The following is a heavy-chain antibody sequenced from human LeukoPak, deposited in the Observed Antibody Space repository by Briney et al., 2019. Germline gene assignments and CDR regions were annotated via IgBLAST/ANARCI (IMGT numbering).Heavy chain of an antibody. CDR3: ARSQWLAPYYFDY. J-gene: IGHJ4*02. D-gene: IGHD6-19*01. Sequence: ASVKVSCKASGYTFTSYDINWVRQATGQGLEWMGWMNPNSGNTGYAQKLQGRVTMTTDTSTSTAYMELRSLRSDDTAVYYCARSQWLAPYYFDYWGQGTLVTVSS. CDR2: MNPNSGNT. V-gene: IGHV1-8*02. CDR1: GYTFTSYD.